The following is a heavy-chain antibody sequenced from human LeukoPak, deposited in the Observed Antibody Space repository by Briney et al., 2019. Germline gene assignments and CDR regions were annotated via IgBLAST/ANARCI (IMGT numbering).Heavy chain of an antibody. D-gene: IGHD4-11*01. CDR2: IYYSGST. J-gene: IGHJ4*02. CDR3: ARYSNPGVLHY. Sequence: SETLSLTCTVSGGSISSYYWSWIRQPPGKGLEWIGYIYYSGSTNYNPSLKSRVTISIDTSKNQFSLKLSSVTAADTAVYYCARYSNPGVLHYWGQGTLVTVSS. V-gene: IGHV4-59*01. CDR1: GGSISSYY.